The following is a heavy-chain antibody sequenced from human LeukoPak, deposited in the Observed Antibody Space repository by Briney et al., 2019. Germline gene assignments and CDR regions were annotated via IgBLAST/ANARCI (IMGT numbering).Heavy chain of an antibody. CDR2: IYYSGST. CDR3: AGVFSGRRPFEL. CDR1: GGPISSYY. D-gene: IGHD3-10*01. J-gene: IGHJ4*02. V-gene: IGHV4-59*01. Sequence: TSETLSLTCTVSGGPISSYYWSWIRQPPGKGLEWIGYIYYSGSTNYNPSLKSRVTISVDTSKNQFSLKLGSVTAADTAVYFCAGVFSGRRPFELWGKGTMVTVSS.